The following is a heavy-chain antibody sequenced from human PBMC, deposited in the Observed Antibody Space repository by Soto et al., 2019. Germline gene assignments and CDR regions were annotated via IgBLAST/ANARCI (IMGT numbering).Heavy chain of an antibody. CDR3: ARDRVESGYPEYFQH. V-gene: IGHV3-53*01. Sequence: EVQLVESGGGLIQPGGSLRLSCAASGFTVSSNYMSWVRQAPGKGLEWGSVIYSGGSTYYADSVKGPFNISRDNSKSTLYLQLNSLSAENTAVYYCARDRVESGYPEYFQHWGQGTLVTVSS. CDR2: IYSGGST. D-gene: IGHD3-22*01. CDR1: GFTVSSNY. J-gene: IGHJ1*01.